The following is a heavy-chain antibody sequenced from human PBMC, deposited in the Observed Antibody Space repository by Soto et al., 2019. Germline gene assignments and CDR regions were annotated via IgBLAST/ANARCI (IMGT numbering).Heavy chain of an antibody. CDR1: GGSISSAEFY. J-gene: IGHJ4*02. V-gene: IGHV4-30-4*01. D-gene: IGHD3-10*01. CDR3: ARGRGSGSYHGSVLDS. CDR2: ISSSGST. Sequence: QVQLEESGPGLVQPSQTLSLKCTVSGGSISSAEFYWSWIRQPPGKGLEWFGYISSSGSTFYNPALVSRVTNSIATTASQVSMKLSSVSAADTAVYYCARGRGSGSYHGSVLDSWGQGTLVIVSS.